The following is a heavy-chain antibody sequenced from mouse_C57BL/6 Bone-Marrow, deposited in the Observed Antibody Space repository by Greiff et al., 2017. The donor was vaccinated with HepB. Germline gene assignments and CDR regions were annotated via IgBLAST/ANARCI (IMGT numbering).Heavy chain of an antibody. CDR2: INPNYGTT. J-gene: IGHJ3*01. D-gene: IGHD1-1*01. CDR1: GYSFTDYN. CDR3: ARTTVVATKAWFAY. V-gene: IGHV1-39*01. Sequence: VQLQQSGPELVKPGASVKISCKASGYSFTDYNMNWVKQSNGKSLEWIGVINPNYGTTSYNQKFKGKATLTVDKSSSTAYMQLNSLTSEDSAVYYCARTTVVATKAWFAYWGQGTLVTVSA.